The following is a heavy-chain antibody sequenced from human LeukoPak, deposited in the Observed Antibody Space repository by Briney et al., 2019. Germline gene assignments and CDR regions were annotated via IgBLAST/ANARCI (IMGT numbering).Heavy chain of an antibody. Sequence: GGSLRLSCAASGFTFDDYGMSWVRQAPGKGLEWVSGINWNGGNTGHADSVKGRFTISRDNAKNSLYLQMNSLRAEDTALYYCARDGSEWEQTEGLDYWGQGTLVTVSS. V-gene: IGHV3-20*04. CDR3: ARDGSEWEQTEGLDY. D-gene: IGHD1-26*01. CDR2: INWNGGNT. J-gene: IGHJ4*02. CDR1: GFTFDDYG.